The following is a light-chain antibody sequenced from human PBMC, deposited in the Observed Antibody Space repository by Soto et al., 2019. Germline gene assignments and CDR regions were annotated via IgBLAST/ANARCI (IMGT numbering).Light chain of an antibody. CDR3: QQYDSYSTWT. CDR1: QSISSW. CDR2: KAS. V-gene: IGKV1-5*03. J-gene: IGKJ1*01. Sequence: DIQMTQSPSTLSASVGDRVTITCRASQSISSWLAWYQQKPGKAPQVLIYKASSLQSGVPSRFSGSGSGTEFTLTISSLQPDDFATYYCQQYDSYSTWTFGQGTKVDI.